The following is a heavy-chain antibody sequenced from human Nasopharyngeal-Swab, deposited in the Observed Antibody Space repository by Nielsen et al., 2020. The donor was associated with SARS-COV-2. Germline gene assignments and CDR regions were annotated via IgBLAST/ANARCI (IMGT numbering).Heavy chain of an antibody. V-gene: IGHV7-4-1*02. CDR2: INTNTGNP. Sequence: WVRQAPGQGLEWLGWINTNTGNPTYAQGFTGRFVFSLDTSVSTAYLQISSLKAEDTAVYYCARDRESLNIVVVPAARTYYFDYWSQGTLVTVSS. CDR3: ARDRESLNIVVVPAARTYYFDY. J-gene: IGHJ4*02. D-gene: IGHD2-2*01.